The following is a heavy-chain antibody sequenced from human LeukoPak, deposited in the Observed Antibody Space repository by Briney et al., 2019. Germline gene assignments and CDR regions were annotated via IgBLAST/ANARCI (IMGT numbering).Heavy chain of an antibody. D-gene: IGHD5-24*01. V-gene: IGHV4-59*01. CDR1: GGSISSYY. Sequence: PSETLSLTCTVSGGSISSYYWSCIRQPPGKGLEWIGYIYYSGSTNYNPSLKSRVTISVDTSKNQFSLKLSSVTAAATAVYYCAASRDGYNEYFQHWGQGTLVTVSS. CDR3: AASRDGYNEYFQH. J-gene: IGHJ1*01. CDR2: IYYSGST.